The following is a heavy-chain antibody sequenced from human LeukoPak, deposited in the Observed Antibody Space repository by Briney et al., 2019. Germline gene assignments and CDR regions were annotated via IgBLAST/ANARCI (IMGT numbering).Heavy chain of an antibody. CDR3: ARLGFYYYYYMDV. D-gene: IGHD3-3*01. CDR1: GYSFTSYW. Sequence: GESLKISCKGSGYSFTSYWIGWVRQMPGKGLECMGIIYPGDSDTRYSPSFQGQVTISADKSISTAYLQWSSLKASDTAMYYCARLGFYYYYYMDVWGKGTTVTVSS. J-gene: IGHJ6*03. V-gene: IGHV5-51*01. CDR2: IYPGDSDT.